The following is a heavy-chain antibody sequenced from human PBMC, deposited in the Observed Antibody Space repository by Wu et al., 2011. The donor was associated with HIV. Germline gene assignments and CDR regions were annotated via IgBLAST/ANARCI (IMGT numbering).Heavy chain of an antibody. CDR2: IVLVFGTT. J-gene: IGHJ6*03. CDR3: ARDGSSAQLDLYYNHMDV. Sequence: QVHLVQSGAEVRKPGSSVKLSCKTSGDSLKNYILNWVRQAPGQGLEWMGGIVLVFGTTNYAQNFQGRVTITADKSATAAYMEVTRLTSEDTAVYYCARDGSSAQLDLYYNHMDVWGKGTTVTVSS. V-gene: IGHV1-69*13. CDR1: GDSLKNYI. D-gene: IGHD6-6*01.